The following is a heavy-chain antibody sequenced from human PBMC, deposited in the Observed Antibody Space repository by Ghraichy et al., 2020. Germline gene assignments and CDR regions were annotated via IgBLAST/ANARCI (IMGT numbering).Heavy chain of an antibody. CDR1: GFTFSSYS. CDR3: ARDTQLSAYYHSYYMDV. CDR2: ISGAGSTM. J-gene: IGHJ6*03. Sequence: GGSLRLSCAASGFTFSSYSMNWVRQAPGKGLEWVSSISGAGSTMYYADSVKGRSTISRDNAKNSLFLQLNSLRDEDTAVYYCARDTQLSAYYHSYYMDVWGKGTTVTVSS. D-gene: IGHD3-10*01. V-gene: IGHV3-48*02.